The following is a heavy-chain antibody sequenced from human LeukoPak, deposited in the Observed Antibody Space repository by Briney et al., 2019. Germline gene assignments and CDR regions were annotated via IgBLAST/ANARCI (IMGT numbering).Heavy chain of an antibody. J-gene: IGHJ4*02. CDR2: ISGSGGTT. Sequence: GGSLRLSCAASGFTFSSYAMSWVRQAPGKGLEWVSAISGSGGTTYYADSVKGRSSISRDNSRNTLYLQMNSLRAEDTAVYYCAREGRYYDSSGYINVWGQGTLVTVPS. CDR1: GFTFSSYA. CDR3: AREGRYYDSSGYINV. V-gene: IGHV3-23*01. D-gene: IGHD3-22*01.